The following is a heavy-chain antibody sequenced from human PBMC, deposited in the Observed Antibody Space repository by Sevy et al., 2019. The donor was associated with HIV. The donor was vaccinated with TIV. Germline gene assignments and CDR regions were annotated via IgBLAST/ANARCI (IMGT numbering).Heavy chain of an antibody. CDR2: IYYNGQI. D-gene: IGHD1-26*01. V-gene: IGHV4-59*08. J-gene: IGHJ4*02. CDR3: VGENAWGRGYS. CDR1: GGSITSLY. Sequence: QTLSLTCTVWGGSITSLYGMCIRQPPGRGLEGMANIYYNGQINYNPSLKRRVTLSLDTSKNPFSLRLSSVTAADTAMYYCVGENAWGRGYSWGQGTLVTVSS.